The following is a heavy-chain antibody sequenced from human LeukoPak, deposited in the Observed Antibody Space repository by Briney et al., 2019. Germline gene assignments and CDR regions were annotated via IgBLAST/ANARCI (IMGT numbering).Heavy chain of an antibody. CDR3: ARGYCSSTSCKPRGRWFDP. Sequence: ASVKVSCKASGYTFTSYDINWVRQDTGQGLEWMGWMNPNSGNTGCAQKFQGRVTMTRDTSISTAYMELSSLRSEDTAVYYCARGYCSSTSCKPRGRWFDPWGQGTLVTVSS. CDR1: GYTFTSYD. CDR2: MNPNSGNT. J-gene: IGHJ5*02. D-gene: IGHD2-2*01. V-gene: IGHV1-8*01.